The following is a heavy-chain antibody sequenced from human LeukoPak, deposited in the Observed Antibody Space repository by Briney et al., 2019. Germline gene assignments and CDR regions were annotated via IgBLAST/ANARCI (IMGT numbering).Heavy chain of an antibody. J-gene: IGHJ4*02. Sequence: SVKVSCKASGGTFSSYAISWVRQAPGQGLEWVGGIIPIFGTANYAQKFQGRVTITTDESTSTAYMELSSLRSEDTAVYYCARARRPGYSSGWTFDYWGQGTLVTVSS. D-gene: IGHD6-19*01. CDR3: ARARRPGYSSGWTFDY. V-gene: IGHV1-69*05. CDR1: GGTFSSYA. CDR2: IIPIFGTA.